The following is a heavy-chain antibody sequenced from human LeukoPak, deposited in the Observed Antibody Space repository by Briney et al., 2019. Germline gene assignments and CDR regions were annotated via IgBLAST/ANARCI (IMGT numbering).Heavy chain of an antibody. CDR1: GGSFSGYY. Sequence: SETLSLACAVYGGSFSGYYWSWIRQPPGKGLEWIGEINHSGSTNYNPSLKSRPTISVDTSKNQFSLKLSSVTAADTAVYYCARGRRRGAQLVSAWYYFDYWGQGTLVTVSS. CDR3: ARGRRRGAQLVSAWYYFDY. D-gene: IGHD6-13*01. V-gene: IGHV4-34*01. CDR2: INHSGST. J-gene: IGHJ4*02.